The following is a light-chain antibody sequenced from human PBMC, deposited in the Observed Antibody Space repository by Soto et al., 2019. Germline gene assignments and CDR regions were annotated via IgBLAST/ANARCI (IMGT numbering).Light chain of an antibody. CDR1: QSISNN. Sequence: DIQMTQSPSSLSASVGDRVTITCRASQSISNNLNWYQQKPDKAPRLLIYAASSLQSGVPSRFSGSGTGTDFTLVINSLQPEDFTTYYCQQSYRTPLTFGGGTKVDIK. CDR2: AAS. V-gene: IGKV1-39*01. CDR3: QQSYRTPLT. J-gene: IGKJ4*01.